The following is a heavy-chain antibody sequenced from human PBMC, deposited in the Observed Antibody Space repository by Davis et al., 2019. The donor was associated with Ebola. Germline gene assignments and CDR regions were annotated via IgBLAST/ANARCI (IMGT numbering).Heavy chain of an antibody. D-gene: IGHD5-18*01. CDR3: ARGADTAMVSMDV. J-gene: IGHJ6*02. CDR2: IFHNGNA. CDR1: GGSISSGIYS. Sequence: MPSETLSLTCAVSGGSISSGIYSWNWIRQPPGKGLEWIGYIFHNGNAYYNPSLESRVTMSLDMSKNQFSLNVSSVTAADTAVYYCARGADTAMVSMDVWGQGTTVTVSS. V-gene: IGHV4-30-2*01.